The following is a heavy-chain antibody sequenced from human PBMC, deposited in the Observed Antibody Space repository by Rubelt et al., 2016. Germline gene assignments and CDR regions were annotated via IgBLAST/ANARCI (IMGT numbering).Heavy chain of an antibody. J-gene: IGHJ3*02. CDR1: GGSFSGYY. CDR2: INHSRST. D-gene: IGHD3-22*01. CDR3: ARGDDSRGTRHRWFDI. V-gene: IGHV4-34*01. Sequence: QVQLQQWGAGLLKPSETLSLTCAVYGGSFSGYYWSWIRQPPGKGLEWIGEINHSRSTNYNPSFKRDVTIAVNTCKNEFALKLSSVTAAEASVYYCARGDDSRGTRHRWFDIWGQGTMVTVSS.